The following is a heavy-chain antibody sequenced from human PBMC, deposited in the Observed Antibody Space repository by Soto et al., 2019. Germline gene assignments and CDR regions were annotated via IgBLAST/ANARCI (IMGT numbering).Heavy chain of an antibody. J-gene: IGHJ4*02. Sequence: QVQLVESGGVVVQPGRSLRLSCAASGFTFSSYGMHWVRQAPGKGLEWVAVISYDGSNKYYADSVKGRFTISRDNSKNTLYLQMNSLRAEDTAVYYCAKDPGYSYGYYFDYWGQGTLVTVSS. CDR1: GFTFSSYG. D-gene: IGHD5-18*01. CDR2: ISYDGSNK. V-gene: IGHV3-30*18. CDR3: AKDPGYSYGYYFDY.